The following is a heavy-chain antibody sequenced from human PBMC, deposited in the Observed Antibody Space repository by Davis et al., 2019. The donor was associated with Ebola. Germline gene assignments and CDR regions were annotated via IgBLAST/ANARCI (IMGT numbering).Heavy chain of an antibody. CDR1: VGSFSDHY. Sequence: SETLSLTCAVYVGSFSDHYWSWIRQPPGKGLEWIGEIKHSGGTNYNPSLQSRATISEDTSKNQFSLKLSSVTAADTAVYYCAREPYSSGWYYFDYWGQGTLVTVSS. D-gene: IGHD6-19*01. CDR2: IKHSGGT. V-gene: IGHV4-34*01. CDR3: AREPYSSGWYYFDY. J-gene: IGHJ4*02.